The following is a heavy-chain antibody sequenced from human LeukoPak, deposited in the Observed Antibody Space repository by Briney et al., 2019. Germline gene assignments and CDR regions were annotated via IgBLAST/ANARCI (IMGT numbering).Heavy chain of an antibody. CDR3: ARAGRQWLWNWFDP. V-gene: IGHV1-18*01. Sequence: ASVKVSCKASGYTFTSYGISWVRQAPGQGREWMGWISAYNGNTNYAQKLQGRVTMTTDTSTSTDYMELRSLRSDDTAVYYCARAGRQWLWNWFDPWGQGTLVTVSS. CDR1: GYTFTSYG. CDR2: ISAYNGNT. D-gene: IGHD6-19*01. J-gene: IGHJ5*02.